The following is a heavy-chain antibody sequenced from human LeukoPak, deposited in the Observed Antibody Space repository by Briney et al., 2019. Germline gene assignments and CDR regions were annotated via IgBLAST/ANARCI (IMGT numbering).Heavy chain of an antibody. V-gene: IGHV3-23*01. CDR2: MSSSDDGR. J-gene: IGHJ4*02. D-gene: IGHD2-15*01. Sequence: GGSLRLSCATSGFSFSSYAMSWVRQAPGKGLEWVSAMSSSDDGRYAASVRGRFTISRDTSRSTLYLQMNSLRAEDAAVYYCAKAPVTSCRGAFCYPFDYWGQGTLVTVSS. CDR1: GFSFSSYA. CDR3: AKAPVTSCRGAFCYPFDY.